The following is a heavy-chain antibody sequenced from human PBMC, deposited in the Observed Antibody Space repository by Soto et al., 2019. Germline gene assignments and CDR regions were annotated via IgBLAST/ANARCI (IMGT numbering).Heavy chain of an antibody. CDR1: GGSFSGYY. CDR2: INHSGST. J-gene: IGHJ5*02. D-gene: IGHD4-17*01. Sequence: QVQLQQWGAGLLKPSETLSLTCAVYGGSFSGYYWSWIRQPPGKGLEWIGEINHSGSTNYNPSLKSRVTISVDTSKNQFSLKLSYVTAADTAVYYCARILGCDYGRGNWFDPWGQGTLVTVSS. CDR3: ARILGCDYGRGNWFDP. V-gene: IGHV4-34*01.